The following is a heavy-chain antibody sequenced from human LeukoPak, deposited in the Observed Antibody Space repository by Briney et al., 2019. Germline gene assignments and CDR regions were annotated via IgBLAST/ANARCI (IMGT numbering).Heavy chain of an antibody. D-gene: IGHD1-26*01. CDR2: INTDGRST. Sequence: GGSLRLSCAASGFTFSSYWMHWVRQAPGKGLVWVSRINTDGRSTSYADSVKGRFTISRDNAKNTLYLQMNSLRAEDTAVYYCARLYRYYYYIDVWGKGTTVTVSS. J-gene: IGHJ6*03. V-gene: IGHV3-74*01. CDR1: GFTFSSYW. CDR3: ARLYRYYYYIDV.